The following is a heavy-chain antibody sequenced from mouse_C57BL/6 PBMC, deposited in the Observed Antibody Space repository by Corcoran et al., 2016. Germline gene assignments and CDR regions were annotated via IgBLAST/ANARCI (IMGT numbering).Heavy chain of an antibody. J-gene: IGHJ2*01. V-gene: IGHV3-6*01. CDR2: ISYDGSN. Sequence: DVQLQESGPGLVKPSQSLSLTCSVTGYSITSGYYWNWIRQFPGNKLEWMGYISYDGSNNYNPSLKNRISITRDPSKNQFFLKLNSVTTEDTATYYCARVGYYGSSFDYWGQGTTLTVSS. D-gene: IGHD1-1*01. CDR3: ARVGYYGSSFDY. CDR1: GYSITSGYY.